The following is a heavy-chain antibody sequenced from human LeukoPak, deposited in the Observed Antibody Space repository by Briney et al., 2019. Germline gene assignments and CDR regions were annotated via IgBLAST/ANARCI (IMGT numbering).Heavy chain of an antibody. D-gene: IGHD2-2*01. V-gene: IGHV1-2*06. CDR1: GYTFTGYY. CDR2: INPTSGGT. J-gene: IGHJ6*03. Sequence: ASVKVSCKASGYTFTGYYMHWVRQAPGQGLEWMGRINPTSGGTNYAQKFQGRVTMTRDTSISTAYMELSRLRSDDTAVYYCARDHLYCSSTNCYRLDYSYYMDVWGKGTTVTVSS. CDR3: ARDHLYCSSTNCYRLDYSYYMDV.